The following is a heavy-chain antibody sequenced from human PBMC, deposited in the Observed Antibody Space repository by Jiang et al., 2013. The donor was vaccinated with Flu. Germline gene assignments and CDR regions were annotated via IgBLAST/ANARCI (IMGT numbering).Heavy chain of an antibody. CDR2: INVAKGST. CDR3: AIGFYLGSGKSRVPESLFYYYYGLDV. J-gene: IGHJ6*02. CDR1: EYSFTSYV. Sequence: GAEVKKPGTSMKLSCEVSEYSFTSYVIHWVRQAPGQGLEWLGWINVAKGSTEYSEKVQDRVTISRETSAATTAYMELSGLRSDDTAVYYCAIGFYLGSGKSRVPESLFYYYYGLDVWGLGTTVTVSS. D-gene: IGHD3-10*01. V-gene: IGHV1-3*01.